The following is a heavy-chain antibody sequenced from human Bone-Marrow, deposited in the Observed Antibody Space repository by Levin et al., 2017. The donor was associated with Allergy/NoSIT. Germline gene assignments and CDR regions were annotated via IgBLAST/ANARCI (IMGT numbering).Heavy chain of an antibody. D-gene: IGHD5-12*01. CDR3: ARKKNGDDGGYYFDY. CDR1: HGSVNSADFY. Sequence: TSETLSLTCTVSHGSVNSADFYWSWVRQSPGKGLEYIGHISYTGTTSYNPSLGSRVSISIDTSKNQISLQLSSVPAADTAVYFCARKKNGDDGGYYFDYWGQGILATVSS. V-gene: IGHV4-30-4*01. J-gene: IGHJ4*02. CDR2: ISYTGTT.